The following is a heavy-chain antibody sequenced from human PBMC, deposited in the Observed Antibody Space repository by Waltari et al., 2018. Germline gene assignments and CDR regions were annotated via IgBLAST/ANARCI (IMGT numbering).Heavy chain of an antibody. CDR2: RKEDGTET. V-gene: IGHV3-7*03. CDR3: RYWNDERRRDY. Sequence: EVQLVESGGGLVQPGGSLRLSCTASGFTFSRHWMTWVRQAPGKGLENVGNRKEDGTETHYVDSVKGRFTISRDNARKLVWLQMDSLRAEDTAVYDCRYWNDERRRDYWGRGTLVTVSS. D-gene: IGHD1-1*01. CDR1: GFTFSRHW. J-gene: IGHJ4*02.